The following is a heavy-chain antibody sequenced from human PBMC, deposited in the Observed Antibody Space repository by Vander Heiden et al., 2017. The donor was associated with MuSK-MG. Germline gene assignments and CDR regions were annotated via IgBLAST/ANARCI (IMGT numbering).Heavy chain of an antibody. V-gene: IGHV3-30*18. CDR3: AKPIRPYSSSWYFDY. D-gene: IGHD6-13*01. CDR1: GFTFSGYG. J-gene: IGHJ4*02. Sequence: QVQLVESGGGVVQPGRSLSLSCAASGFTFSGYGMHWVRQAPGKGLEWVAVISYDGSNKYYADSVKGRFTISRDNSKNTLYLQMNSLRAEDTAVYYCAKPIRPYSSSWYFDYWGQGTLVTVSS. CDR2: ISYDGSNK.